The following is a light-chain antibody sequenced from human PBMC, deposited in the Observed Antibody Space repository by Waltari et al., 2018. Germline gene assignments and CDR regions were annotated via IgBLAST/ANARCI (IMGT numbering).Light chain of an antibody. Sequence: EIVMTQSPATLSLSPGERATFSCRASQGVSSNLAWYQQDPGQAPSLLIYGASTRATGVPARFSGSGSGTEFTLTISSLQSEDFAVYYCQQYNDWPRTFCQGTKVEIK. J-gene: IGKJ1*01. CDR2: GAS. V-gene: IGKV3-15*01. CDR1: QGVSSN. CDR3: QQYNDWPRT.